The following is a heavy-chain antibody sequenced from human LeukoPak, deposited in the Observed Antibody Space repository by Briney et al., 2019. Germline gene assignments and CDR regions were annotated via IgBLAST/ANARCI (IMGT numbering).Heavy chain of an antibody. Sequence: GRSLRLSCAASGFTFDDYAMHWVRHAPGKGLEWVSGISWNSGSIGYADSVKGRFTISRDNAKNSLYLQMNSLRAEDMALYYCAKGAEYSSSWYDYWGQGTLVTVSS. J-gene: IGHJ4*02. CDR1: GFTFDDYA. D-gene: IGHD6-13*01. V-gene: IGHV3-9*03. CDR2: ISWNSGSI. CDR3: AKGAEYSSSWYDY.